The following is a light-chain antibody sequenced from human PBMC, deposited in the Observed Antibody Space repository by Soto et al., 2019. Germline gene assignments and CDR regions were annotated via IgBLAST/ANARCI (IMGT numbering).Light chain of an antibody. V-gene: IGKV3-15*01. CDR1: QSVSSN. Sequence: EIVMTQSPATLSVSPGERATLSCRASQSVSSNLAWYQQKPGQAPRLLIYGASTRATGFPARFSDSGSGTEFTLTISSLQSEDFAVYYCQQYDNWPPLTFGQGTRLEIK. J-gene: IGKJ5*01. CDR3: QQYDNWPPLT. CDR2: GAS.